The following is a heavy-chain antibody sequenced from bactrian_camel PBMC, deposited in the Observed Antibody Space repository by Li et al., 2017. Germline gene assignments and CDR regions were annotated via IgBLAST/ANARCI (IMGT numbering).Heavy chain of an antibody. V-gene: IGHV3-1*01. CDR1: GFTFRTTP. CDR3: AEGRGSRGEHCYSLNY. CDR2: ISASGATA. J-gene: IGHJ4*01. D-gene: IGHD6*01. Sequence: VQLVESGGGLAQLGRSVTLSCTAQGFTFRTTPMGWLRQPPGKAMEWVSDISASGATADYGTFAKGRFTISRDSAKNTVYLQMNNLQPEDTATYYCAEGRGSRGEHCYSLNYWGQGTQVTVS.